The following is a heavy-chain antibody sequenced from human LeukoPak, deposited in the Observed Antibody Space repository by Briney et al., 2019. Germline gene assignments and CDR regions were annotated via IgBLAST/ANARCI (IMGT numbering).Heavy chain of an antibody. CDR2: IYTSGST. J-gene: IGHJ3*02. CDR3: ARDLSYYDSSGYDAFDI. CDR1: GGSISSYY. Sequence: SETLSLTCTVSGGSISSYYWSWIRQPAGKGLEWIGRIYTSGSTNYNPSPKSRVTMSVDTSKNQFSLKLSSVTAADTAVYYCARDLSYYDSSGYDAFDIWGQGTMVTVSS. V-gene: IGHV4-4*07. D-gene: IGHD3-22*01.